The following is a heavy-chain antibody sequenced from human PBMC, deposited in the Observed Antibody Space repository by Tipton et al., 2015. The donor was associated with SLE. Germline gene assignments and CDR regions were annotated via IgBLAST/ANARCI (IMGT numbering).Heavy chain of an antibody. CDR2: IYTSGST. D-gene: IGHD3-22*01. V-gene: IGHV4-4*07. Sequence: TLSLTCTVSGGSISSYYWSWIRQPAGKGLEWIGRIYTSGSTNYNPSLKSRVTISVDTSKNQFSLKLSSVTAADTAVEYCAGDRDYYDRSGYNNGVDPWGQGTLVTVSS. J-gene: IGHJ5*02. CDR1: GGSISSYY. CDR3: AGDRDYYDRSGYNNGVDP.